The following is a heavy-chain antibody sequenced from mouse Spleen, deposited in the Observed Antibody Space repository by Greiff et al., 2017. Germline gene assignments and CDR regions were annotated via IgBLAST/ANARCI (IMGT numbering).Heavy chain of an antibody. CDR1: GFNIKDYY. Sequence: EVQVVESGAELVKPGASVKLSCTASGFNIKDYYMHWVKQRTEQGLEWIGRIDPEDGETKYAPKFQGKATITADTSSNTAYLQLSSLTSEDTAVYYCARSNYDYDLYYAMDYWGQGTSVTVSS. CDR2: IDPEDGET. V-gene: IGHV14-2*01. J-gene: IGHJ4*01. CDR3: ARSNYDYDLYYAMDY. D-gene: IGHD2-4*01.